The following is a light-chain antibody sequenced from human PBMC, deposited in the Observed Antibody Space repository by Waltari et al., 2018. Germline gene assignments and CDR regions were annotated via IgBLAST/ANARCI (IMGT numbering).Light chain of an antibody. J-gene: IGKJ4*01. Sequence: MQVTQSPSSLSASVGDRVTITCQASQDINNFLNWYQQKPGKAPKVVIYDAFNLATGVPSRFSGGGSGTDFTFTISSLQPEDIATYYYQQYNTLPVTFGGGTKVEIK. CDR3: QQYNTLPVT. CDR1: QDINNF. V-gene: IGKV1-33*01. CDR2: DAF.